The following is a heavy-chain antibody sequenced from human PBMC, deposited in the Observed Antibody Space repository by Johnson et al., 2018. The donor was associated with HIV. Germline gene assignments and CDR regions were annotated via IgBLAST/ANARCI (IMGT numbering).Heavy chain of an antibody. D-gene: IGHD3-22*01. CDR1: GFTFSDYY. V-gene: IGHV3-11*04. Sequence: QVQLVESGGGLVKPGGSLRLSCAASGFTFSDYYMSWIRQAPGKGLEWVSYISGSADTIYYTDSVKGRFTISRDNSKNTLYLQMNSLRAEDTAIYYCARGRISMTVVDLRGGAFDIWGQGTTVTVSS. J-gene: IGHJ3*02. CDR2: ISGSADTI. CDR3: ARGRISMTVVDLRGGAFDI.